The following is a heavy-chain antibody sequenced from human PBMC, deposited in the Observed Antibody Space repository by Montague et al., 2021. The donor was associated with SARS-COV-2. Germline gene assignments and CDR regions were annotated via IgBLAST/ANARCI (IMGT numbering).Heavy chain of an antibody. J-gene: IGHJ3*02. CDR2: PYNSGSA. V-gene: IGHV4-59*12. Sequence: SETLSLTCTVSGDSISSYHWSWIRQPPGKGLEWIGYPYNSGSANYNASLKSRVTMSLDTSKNQFALTLSSVTAADTAVYYCARDVPGYQLPGIFHIWGQGTMVTVSS. CDR1: GDSISSYH. D-gene: IGHD2-2*01. CDR3: ARDVPGYQLPGIFHI.